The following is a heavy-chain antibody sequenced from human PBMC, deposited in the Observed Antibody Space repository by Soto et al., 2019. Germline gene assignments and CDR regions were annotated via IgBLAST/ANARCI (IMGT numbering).Heavy chain of an antibody. J-gene: IGHJ5*02. Sequence: QLQLQESGPGLVKPSETLSLTCNVSGCSISSSSYYWGWIRQPPGKGLEWIGSIYYSGSSYYNTALMSRVNLSVDTSNNQFSLKLSSVTAADTVVYYCARELGYDFWSGSNLFDPWFQGTLVPVTS. CDR2: IYYSGSS. CDR1: GCSISSSSYY. CDR3: ARELGYDFWSGSNLFDP. D-gene: IGHD3-3*01. V-gene: IGHV4-39*02.